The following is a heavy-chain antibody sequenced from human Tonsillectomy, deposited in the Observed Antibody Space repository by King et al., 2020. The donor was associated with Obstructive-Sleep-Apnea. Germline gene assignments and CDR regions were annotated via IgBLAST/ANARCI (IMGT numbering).Heavy chain of an antibody. D-gene: IGHD2-21*01. J-gene: IGHJ4*02. CDR2: VFYSGTT. CDR1: GDSLSGYF. CDR3: AREKAGGAPGVFDY. Sequence: VQLQESGPGLVKPSETLSLICSVSGDSLSGYFWTWIRQPPGKGLEWIGFVFYSGTTNYNPSLKSRVTISIDTSKNQFSLNMNSVTTADTAVYYCAREKAGGAPGVFDYWGQGTLVTVSS. V-gene: IGHV4-59*01.